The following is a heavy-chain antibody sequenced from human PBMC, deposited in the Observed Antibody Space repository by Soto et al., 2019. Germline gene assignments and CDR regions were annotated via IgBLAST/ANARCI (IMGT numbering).Heavy chain of an antibody. V-gene: IGHV4-61*01. Sequence: WETLSLTCSVSGGSVRSGSYYWTWIRQPPGKGLEWIGEINHTGGTHYNPSLKSRVTMSVDTSKNQFSLRLSSVTAADTAIYYCATRITVFGLLIPPFDPWGQGTQVTVSS. J-gene: IGHJ5*02. CDR3: ATRITVFGLLIPPFDP. CDR2: INHTGGT. CDR1: GGSVRSGSYY. D-gene: IGHD3-3*01.